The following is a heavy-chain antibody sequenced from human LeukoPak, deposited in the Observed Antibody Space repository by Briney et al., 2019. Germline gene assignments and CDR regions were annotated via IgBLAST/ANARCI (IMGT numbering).Heavy chain of an antibody. J-gene: IGHJ4*02. CDR3: AKTGGPWD. Sequence: PGGSLRLSCAASGFTFSSYGMHWVRQAPGRGLEWVAVIWYDGSNKYHADSVKGRFTISRDNSKNTLYLQMNSLRAEDTAVYYCAKTGGPWDWGQGTLVTVSS. CDR1: GFTFSSYG. CDR2: IWYDGSNK. D-gene: IGHD7-27*01. V-gene: IGHV3-33*06.